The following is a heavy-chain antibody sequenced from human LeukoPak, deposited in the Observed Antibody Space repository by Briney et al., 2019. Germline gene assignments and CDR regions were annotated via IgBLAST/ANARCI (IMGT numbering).Heavy chain of an antibody. J-gene: IGHJ4*02. CDR2: FKTKIAGGTI. CDR1: GFSFSNAY. D-gene: IGHD7-27*01. V-gene: IGHV3-15*01. CDR3: AAGLGTSDFDY. Sequence: GGSLTLSCAASGFSFSNAYMSWVRQAPGKGLEWVGRFKTKIAGGTIDYAAPVRGRFTISRDDSRNTLYLQMSSLKTDDTAVYYCAAGLGTSDFDYWGQGTLVTVSS.